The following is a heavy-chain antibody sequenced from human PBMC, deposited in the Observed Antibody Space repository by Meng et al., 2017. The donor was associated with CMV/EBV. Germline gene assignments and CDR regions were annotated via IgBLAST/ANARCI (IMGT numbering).Heavy chain of an antibody. CDR2: INPNSGGT. V-gene: IGHV1-2*02. Sequence: ASVKVSCKASGGTFSSYAISWVRQAPGQGLEWMGWINPNSGGTNYAQKFQGRVTMTRDTSISTAYMELSRLRSDDTAVYYCARYSYGYLFDYWGQGTLVTVSS. D-gene: IGHD5-18*01. J-gene: IGHJ4*02. CDR1: GGTFSSYA. CDR3: ARYSYGYLFDY.